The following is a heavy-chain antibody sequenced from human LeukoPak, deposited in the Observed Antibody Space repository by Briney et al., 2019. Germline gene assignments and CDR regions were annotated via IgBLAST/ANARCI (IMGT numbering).Heavy chain of an antibody. CDR1: GSTLSSHS. V-gene: IGHV3-21*01. CDR3: ARGENYYGSGSSS. CDR2: IISSSSYI. Sequence: GGSLRLSCAASGSTLSSHSMNWVRQAPGKGLEWVSCIISSSSYIYYADSVKGRFTISRDNAKNSLYLQMNSLRAEDTAVYYCARGENYYGSGSSSWGQGTLVTVSS. J-gene: IGHJ4*02. D-gene: IGHD3-10*01.